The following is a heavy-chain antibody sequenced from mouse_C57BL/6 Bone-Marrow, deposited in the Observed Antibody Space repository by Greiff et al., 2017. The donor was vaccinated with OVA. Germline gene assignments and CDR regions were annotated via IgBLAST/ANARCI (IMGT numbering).Heavy chain of an antibody. D-gene: IGHD1-1*01. CDR2: IYPGSGST. CDR3: ARNDYGSSYWYFDV. J-gene: IGHJ1*03. V-gene: IGHV1-55*01. Sequence: VQLQQPGAELVKPGASVKMSCKASGYTFTSYWITWVKQRPGQGLEWIGDIYPGSGSTNYNEKFKSKATLTVDTSSSTAYMQLSSLTSEDSAVYYCARNDYGSSYWYFDVWGTGTTVTVSS. CDR1: GYTFTSYW.